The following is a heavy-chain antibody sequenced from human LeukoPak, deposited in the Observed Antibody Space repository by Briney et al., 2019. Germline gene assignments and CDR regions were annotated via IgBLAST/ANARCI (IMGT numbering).Heavy chain of an antibody. Sequence: SETPSLTCTVSGGSISSQYWSWIRQPPGEGLEWIGYMHNSGSTNFNPSLKSRVSISLDTSKNQFSLKLNSVTGADTAVYYCARYYFDNSGFDAFDIWGQGTMVTVSS. J-gene: IGHJ3*02. CDR3: ARYYFDNSGFDAFDI. CDR2: MHNSGST. V-gene: IGHV4-59*11. D-gene: IGHD3-22*01. CDR1: GGSISSQY.